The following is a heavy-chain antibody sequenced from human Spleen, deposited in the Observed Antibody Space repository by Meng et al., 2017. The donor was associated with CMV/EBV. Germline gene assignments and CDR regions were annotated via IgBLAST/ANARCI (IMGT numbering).Heavy chain of an antibody. D-gene: IGHD2/OR15-2a*01. J-gene: IGHJ4*02. CDR2: VYYSGST. CDR1: GGSISGTRYY. V-gene: IGHV4-39*07. CDR3: ATDDKGGTSWTKIVF. Sequence: GSLRLSCTVSGGSISGTRYYWGWIRQSPGKGLEWIGSVYYSGSTYYNPSLKSRLTVSVDTSKNQFSLKLTSVTAADTAVYYCATDDKGGTSWTKIVFWGQGALVTVSS.